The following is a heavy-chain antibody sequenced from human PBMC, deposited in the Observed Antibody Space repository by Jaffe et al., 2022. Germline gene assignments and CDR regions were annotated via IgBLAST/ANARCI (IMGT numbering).Heavy chain of an antibody. CDR2: ISWNSGSI. J-gene: IGHJ4*02. Sequence: EVQLVESGGGLVQPGRSLRLSCAASGFTFDDYAMHWVRQAPGKGLEWVSGISWNSGSIGYADSVKGRFTISRDNAKNSLYLQMNSLRAEDTALYYCAKDNTITIFGVVFTNWGQGTLVTVSS. CDR1: GFTFDDYA. CDR3: AKDNTITIFGVVFTN. D-gene: IGHD3-3*01. V-gene: IGHV3-9*01.